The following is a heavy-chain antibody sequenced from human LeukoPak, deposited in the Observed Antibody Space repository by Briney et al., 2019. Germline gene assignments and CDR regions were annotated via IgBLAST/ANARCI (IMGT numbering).Heavy chain of an antibody. J-gene: IGHJ1*01. CDR3: ARLDSGDHGNIPH. CDR2: IYHTGTT. Sequence: SETLSLTCAVYGGSFSGYYWSWIRQPPRKGLEWIGHIYHTGTTRYNPSLNSRVTISVETSKNQFSLRLNSVTAADTAIYYCARLDSGDHGNIPHWGQGTLVTVSS. V-gene: IGHV4-34*01. D-gene: IGHD1-26*01. CDR1: GGSFSGYY.